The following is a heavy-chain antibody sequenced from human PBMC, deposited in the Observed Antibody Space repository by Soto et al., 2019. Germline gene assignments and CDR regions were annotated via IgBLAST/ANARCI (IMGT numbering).Heavy chain of an antibody. D-gene: IGHD4-17*01. CDR3: ASRLVSRYGYYYYGMDV. CDR2: IIPIFGTA. CDR1: GGTLSSYA. V-gene: IGHV1-69*13. J-gene: IGHJ6*02. Sequence: SVKVSCKASGGTLSSYAISWVRQAPGQGLEWMGGIIPIFGTANYAQKFQGRVTITADESTSTAYMELSSLRSEDTAVYYCASRLVSRYGYYYYGMDVWGQGTTVTVSS.